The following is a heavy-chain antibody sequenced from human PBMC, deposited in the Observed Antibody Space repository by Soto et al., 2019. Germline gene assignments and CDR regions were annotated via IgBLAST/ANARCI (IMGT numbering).Heavy chain of an antibody. CDR1: GFTFSSYG. CDR3: AKGTQSFYYYAMDV. J-gene: IGHJ6*02. CDR2: LSGSGDTT. Sequence: GSLRRSCAASGFTFSSYGMNWVRQAPGKGLEWVSALSGSGDTTYYADSVRGRFSISRDNSKNTLYLQMSSLRGEDTAVYYCAKGTQSFYYYAMDVWGQGTQDTVSS. V-gene: IGHV3-23*01.